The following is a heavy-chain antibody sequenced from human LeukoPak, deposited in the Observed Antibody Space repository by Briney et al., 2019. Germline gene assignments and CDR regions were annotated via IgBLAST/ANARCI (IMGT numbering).Heavy chain of an antibody. Sequence: PGRSLRLSCAASGVTFSSNAMHWVRQAPGKGLEWVAVISYDGSNKYYADSVKGRFTISRDNSKNTLYLQMNSLRAEDTAVYYCARDKGSSGYYSVDNWGQGTLVTVSS. D-gene: IGHD3-22*01. CDR2: ISYDGSNK. V-gene: IGHV3-30-3*01. J-gene: IGHJ4*02. CDR1: GVTFSSNA. CDR3: ARDKGSSGYYSVDN.